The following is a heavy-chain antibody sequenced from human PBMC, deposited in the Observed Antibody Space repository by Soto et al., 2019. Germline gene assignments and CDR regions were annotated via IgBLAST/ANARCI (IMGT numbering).Heavy chain of an antibody. V-gene: IGHV1-69*01. J-gene: IGHJ2*01. CDR2: IIPIFGTA. D-gene: IGHD6-6*01. CDR3: ARQPGAARHNWYFDL. Sequence: QVKLVQSGAEVKKPGSSVKVSCKASGGTFSSYAISWVRQAPGQGLEWMGGIIPIFGTANYAQKFQGRVTITADESTSTADMELSSLRSEDTAVYYCARQPGAARHNWYFDLWGRGTLVTVSS. CDR1: GGTFSSYA.